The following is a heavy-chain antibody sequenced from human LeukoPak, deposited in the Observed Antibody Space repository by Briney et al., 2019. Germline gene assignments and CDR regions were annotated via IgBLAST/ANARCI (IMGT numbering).Heavy chain of an antibody. CDR1: GFTFSNYW. D-gene: IGHD1-26*01. J-gene: IGHJ6*03. CDR2: INRDGSST. Sequence: GGSLRLSCAASGFTFSNYWMHWVRQAPGKGLWVSRINRDGSSTSYADSVKGRFTISRDNAKNTLYLQMNSLRAEDTAVYYCARVSSGSYFGYYYYYMDVWGKGTTVTVSS. CDR3: ARVSSGSYFGYYYYYMDV. V-gene: IGHV3-74*01.